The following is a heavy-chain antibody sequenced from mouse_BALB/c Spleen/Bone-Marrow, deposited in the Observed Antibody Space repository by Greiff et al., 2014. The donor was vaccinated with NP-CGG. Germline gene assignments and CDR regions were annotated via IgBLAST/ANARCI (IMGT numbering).Heavy chain of an antibody. CDR3: ARDKGGILFDY. Sequence: EVQRVESGGGLVQPGGSLRLSCATSGFTFTDYYMNWVRQPPGKALEWLGFIRSKANGYTTEYSVSVKGRFTISRDNSQSILYLQMNTLRAEDSATYYCARDKGGILFDYWGQGTTLTVSS. CDR2: IRSKANGYTT. D-gene: IGHD1-1*02. CDR1: GFTFTDYY. V-gene: IGHV7-3*02. J-gene: IGHJ2*01.